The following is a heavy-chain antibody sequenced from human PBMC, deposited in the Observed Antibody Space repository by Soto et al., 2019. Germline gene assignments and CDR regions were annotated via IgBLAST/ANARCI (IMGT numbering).Heavy chain of an antibody. V-gene: IGHV1-2*02. CDR3: ARVNVVVVAATREYYLDY. J-gene: IGHJ4*02. D-gene: IGHD2-15*01. CDR2: INPNTGGT. Sequence: QVQLVQSGAEVKKPGASVKVSCKASGYTFTGYYMHWVRQAPGQGLEWMGWINPNTGGTNYAQKFQGRVTMTRDTSISTAYMELSRLRSDDTAVYYCARVNVVVVAATREYYLDYWGQGILVTVSS. CDR1: GYTFTGYY.